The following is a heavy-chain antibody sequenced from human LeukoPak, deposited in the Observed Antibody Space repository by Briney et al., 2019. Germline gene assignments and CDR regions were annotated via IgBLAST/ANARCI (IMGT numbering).Heavy chain of an antibody. CDR2: MNPVSGNA. D-gene: IGHD2-2*01. V-gene: IGHV1-8*01. J-gene: IGHJ4*02. CDR3: ARAPMGTAALY. CDR1: GYTFTNFD. Sequence: ASVKVSCKASGYTFTNFDINWVRQAPGQGLEWMGWMNPVSGNAGSAQKFQGRVTLTRGMSISTAYMELSSLRSDDTAFYYCARAPMGTAALYWGQGTLVTVSS.